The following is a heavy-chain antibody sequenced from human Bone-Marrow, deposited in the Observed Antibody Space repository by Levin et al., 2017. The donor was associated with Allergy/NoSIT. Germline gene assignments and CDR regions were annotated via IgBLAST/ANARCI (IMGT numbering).Heavy chain of an antibody. CDR2: IYYSGST. CDR1: GGSISGYS. J-gene: IGHJ5*02. V-gene: IGHV4-59*01. CDR3: SRLGGLTNWFDP. D-gene: IGHD3-16*01. Sequence: TASETLSLTCSVPGGSISGYSCSWIRQPPGKGLEWIGYIYYSGSTNYNPSLKSRVTISVDTSKNQFSLNLSSVTAADTAVYYCSRLGGLTNWFDPWGQGTLVTVSS.